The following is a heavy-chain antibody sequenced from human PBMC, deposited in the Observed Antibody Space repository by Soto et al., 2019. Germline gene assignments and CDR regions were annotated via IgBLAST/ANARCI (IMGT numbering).Heavy chain of an antibody. CDR1: GFSFNVYW. D-gene: IGHD7-27*01. J-gene: IGHJ4*02. V-gene: IGHV3-11*01. Sequence: QVRLVESGGGLVKPGGSLRLSCAASGFSFNVYWMAWVRQAPGKGLEWVSTIENFYMNPYYADSVKGRFTITRDNANGLIYLQMDSLRTDATGVYYCARENWGKGDYWGPGAVVTVSS. CDR2: IENFYMNP. CDR3: ARENWGKGDY.